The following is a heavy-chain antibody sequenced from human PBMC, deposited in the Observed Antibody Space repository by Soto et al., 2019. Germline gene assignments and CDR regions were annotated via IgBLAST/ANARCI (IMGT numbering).Heavy chain of an antibody. Sequence: LRLSCAASGFTFSSYGMHWVRQAPGKGLEWVAVIWYDGSNKYYADSVKGRFTISRDNSKNTLYLQMNSLRAEDTAVYYCARGMGGYCSGGSCYSDYYFDYWGQGTLVTVSS. CDR1: GFTFSSYG. CDR2: IWYDGSNK. CDR3: ARGMGGYCSGGSCYSDYYFDY. V-gene: IGHV3-33*01. J-gene: IGHJ4*02. D-gene: IGHD2-15*01.